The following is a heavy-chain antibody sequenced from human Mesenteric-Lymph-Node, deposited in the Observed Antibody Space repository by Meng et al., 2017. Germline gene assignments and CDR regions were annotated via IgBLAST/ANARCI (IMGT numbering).Heavy chain of an antibody. D-gene: IGHD1-26*01. CDR1: GFTFSDHY. V-gene: IGHV3-72*01. CDR3: ARDLGATDFDS. Sequence: EVQLVESGGGLVQPGGSLRLSCAASGFTFSDHYMDWVRQAPGKGLEWVGRNRNKANRYTTEYAASVKGRFTISRDDSKNSLFLQMNSLKIEDTAVYYCARDLGATDFDSWGQGTLVTVSS. CDR2: NRNKANRYTT. J-gene: IGHJ4*02.